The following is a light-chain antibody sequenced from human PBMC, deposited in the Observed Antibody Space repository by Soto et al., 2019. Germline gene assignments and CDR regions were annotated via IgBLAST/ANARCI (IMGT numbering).Light chain of an antibody. CDR1: SSDVGGYNY. CDR3: SSYTTSGTRV. J-gene: IGLJ3*02. CDR2: EVS. V-gene: IGLV2-14*01. Sequence: QSVLTQPASVSGSPGQSITISCTGTSSDVGGYNYVSWYQHHPGKAPKLMIYEVSNRPSGVSNRFSGSKSGNTASLTISGLQAEDEDDYYCSSYTTSGTRVFGGGTKVTVL.